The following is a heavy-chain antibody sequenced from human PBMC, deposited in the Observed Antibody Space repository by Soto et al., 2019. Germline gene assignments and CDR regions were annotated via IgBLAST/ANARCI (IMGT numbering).Heavy chain of an antibody. Sequence: PGESLKISCKGSGYSFTSYWISWVRQMPGKGLEWMGRIDPSDSYTNYSPSFQGHVTISADKSISTAYLQWSSLKASDTAMYYCAISSSRREMATIIRFDYWGQGTLVTVSS. D-gene: IGHD5-12*01. CDR1: GYSFTSYW. CDR3: AISSSRREMATIIRFDY. V-gene: IGHV5-10-1*01. CDR2: IDPSDSYT. J-gene: IGHJ4*02.